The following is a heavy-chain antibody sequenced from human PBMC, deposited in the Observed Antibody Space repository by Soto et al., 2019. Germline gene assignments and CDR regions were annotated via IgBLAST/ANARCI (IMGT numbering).Heavy chain of an antibody. CDR2: ISGSGGST. V-gene: IGHV3-23*01. Sequence: EVQLLESGGGLVQPGGSLRLSCAASGFTFSSYAMSWVRQAPGKGLEWVSAISGSGGSTYYADSVKGRFTISRNNSKNTLYLKINSPKAEDTAVYYRAKDFGRYYYGSGSYFYWGQGTLVTDSS. D-gene: IGHD3-10*01. J-gene: IGHJ4*02. CDR3: AKDFGRYYYGSGSYFY. CDR1: GFTFSSYA.